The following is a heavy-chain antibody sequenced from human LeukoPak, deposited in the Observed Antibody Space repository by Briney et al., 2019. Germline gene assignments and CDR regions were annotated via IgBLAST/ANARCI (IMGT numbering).Heavy chain of an antibody. V-gene: IGHV1-2*02. CDR1: GYTFTGYY. Sequence: ASVKVSCKASGYTFTGYYVHWVRQAPGQGLEWMGWINPNSGDTKYAQKFQGRVTMTRDTSISTVYMQLSRLHFDDTAVYYCARDRSVGATDDAFDVWGPGTMVTVSS. CDR3: ARDRSVGATDDAFDV. D-gene: IGHD1-26*01. J-gene: IGHJ3*01. CDR2: INPNSGDT.